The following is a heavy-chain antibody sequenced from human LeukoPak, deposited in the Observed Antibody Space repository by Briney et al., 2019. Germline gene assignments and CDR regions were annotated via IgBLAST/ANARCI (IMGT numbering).Heavy chain of an antibody. J-gene: IGHJ5*02. V-gene: IGHV4-4*07. CDR3: ARAKHITIFGANWFDP. CDR2: IYTSGST. CDR1: GGSISSYY. D-gene: IGHD3-3*01. Sequence: PSETLSLTCTVSGGSISSYYWSWIRQPAGKGLEWIGRIYTSGSTNYNPSLKSRVTMSVDTSKNQFSLKLSSVTAADTAVYYCARAKHITIFGANWFDPWGQGTLVTVSS.